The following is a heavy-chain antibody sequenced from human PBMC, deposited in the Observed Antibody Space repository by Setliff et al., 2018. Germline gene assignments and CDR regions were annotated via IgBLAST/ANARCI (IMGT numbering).Heavy chain of an antibody. Sequence: PGGSLRLSCAASGFTFNKYWMTWVRQAPGKGLEWVANIDPDGIGKYYIDSVRGRFTISRDNAQNTLYLQMNSLRAEDTAVYYCVKDVVGYSSTWPKRDYFDYWGQGTLVTVYS. V-gene: IGHV3-7*03. CDR2: IDPDGIGK. J-gene: IGHJ4*02. CDR3: VKDVVGYSSTWPKRDYFDY. D-gene: IGHD6-13*01. CDR1: GFTFNKYW.